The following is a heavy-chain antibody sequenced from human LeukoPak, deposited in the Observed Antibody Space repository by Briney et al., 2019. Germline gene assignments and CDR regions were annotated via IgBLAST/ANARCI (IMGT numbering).Heavy chain of an antibody. Sequence: SETLSVTCTVSGGSISSYYWSWIRQPPGKGLEWIGYIYYTGSTNHNPSLKSRVTISVDTSKNQLSLKLSSVTAADTAVYYCARADIVATIFDYWGQGTLVTVSS. CDR1: GGSISSYY. CDR2: IYYTGST. V-gene: IGHV4-59*01. J-gene: IGHJ4*02. D-gene: IGHD5-12*01. CDR3: ARADIVATIFDY.